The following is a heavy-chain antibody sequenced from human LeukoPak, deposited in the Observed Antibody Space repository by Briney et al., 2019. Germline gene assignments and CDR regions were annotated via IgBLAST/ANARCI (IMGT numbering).Heavy chain of an antibody. V-gene: IGHV3-9*01. J-gene: IGHJ4*02. Sequence: GGSLRLSCAASGFTFDDYAMHWVRQAPGKGLEWVSGISWNSGSIGYADSVKGRFTISRDNAKNSLYLQMNSLRAEDTALYYCAKDIRYYYDSSGYLDYWGQGTLVTVS. CDR1: GFTFDDYA. D-gene: IGHD3-22*01. CDR3: AKDIRYYYDSSGYLDY. CDR2: ISWNSGSI.